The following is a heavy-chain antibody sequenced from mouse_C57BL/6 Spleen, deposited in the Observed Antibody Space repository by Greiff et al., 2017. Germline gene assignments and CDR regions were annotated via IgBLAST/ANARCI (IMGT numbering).Heavy chain of an antibody. D-gene: IGHD2-3*01. CDR2: IYPGDGDT. Sequence: QVQLKESGPELVKPGASVKISCKASGYAFSSSWMNWVKQRPGKGLEWIGRIYPGDGDTNYNGKFKGKATLTADKSSSTAYMQLSSLTSEDSAVYFCARMGDGYSYYFDYWGQGTTLTVSS. CDR3: ARMGDGYSYYFDY. V-gene: IGHV1-82*01. CDR1: GYAFSSSW. J-gene: IGHJ2*01.